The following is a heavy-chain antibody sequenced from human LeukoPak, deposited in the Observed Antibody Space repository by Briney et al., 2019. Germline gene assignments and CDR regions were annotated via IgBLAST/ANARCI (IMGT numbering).Heavy chain of an antibody. Sequence: GGSLRLSCAASGFTFSNYAMHWVRQAPGKGLEWVAVISHDGSNKDYADSVKGRFTISRDISKNTLYLQMNSLRAEDTGIYYCARDPGDTAIYYLDYWGQGTRVTVSS. CDR1: GFTFSNYA. D-gene: IGHD5-18*01. CDR2: ISHDGSNK. CDR3: ARDPGDTAIYYLDY. J-gene: IGHJ4*02. V-gene: IGHV3-30-3*01.